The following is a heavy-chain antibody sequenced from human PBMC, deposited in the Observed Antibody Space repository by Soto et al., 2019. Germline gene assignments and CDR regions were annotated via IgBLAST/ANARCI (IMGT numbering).Heavy chain of an antibody. D-gene: IGHD2-15*01. CDR1: GFTVSSKY. J-gene: IGHJ6*04. CDR2: IKSGGPT. CDR3: ARDDVLCDGGSCYGVPVHV. Sequence: EVHLVESGGGLVQPGGSLRLSCAASGFTVSSKYMSWVRQAPGKGLEWVSLIKSGGPTYYADSVNGRFTISRDTSENAPHVQMDSLRAADTAVYYCARDDVLCDGGSCYGVPVHVWGKGATVTVAS. V-gene: IGHV3-66*01.